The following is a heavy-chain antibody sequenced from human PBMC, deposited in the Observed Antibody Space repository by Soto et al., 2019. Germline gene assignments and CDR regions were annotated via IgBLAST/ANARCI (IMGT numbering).Heavy chain of an antibody. V-gene: IGHV4-39*01. CDR3: ARHVITSVGDYYDGLDV. J-gene: IGHJ6*02. Sequence: SETLSLTCTVSGGSISSSRCHWGWIRQPPGKGLEWIASIKYSGTTYNPSLKSRVTISVDTPKKQFSLKLNSVTAADTAVYFCARHVITSVGDYYDGLDVWGQGTTVTVSS. D-gene: IGHD3-10*01. CDR1: GGSISSSRCH. CDR2: IKYSGTT.